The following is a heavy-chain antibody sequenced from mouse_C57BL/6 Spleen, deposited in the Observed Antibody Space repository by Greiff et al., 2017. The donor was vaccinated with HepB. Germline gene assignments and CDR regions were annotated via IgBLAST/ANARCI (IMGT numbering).Heavy chain of an antibody. CDR2: IDPEDGDT. CDR3: TTSYYYGSSLFAY. V-gene: IGHV14-1*01. D-gene: IGHD1-1*01. J-gene: IGHJ3*01. Sequence: VQLQQSGAELVRPGASVKLSCTASGFNIKDYYMHWVKQRPEQGLAWIGRIDPEDGDTEYAPKFQGKATMTADTSSNTAYLQLSSLTSEDTAVYYCTTSYYYGSSLFAYWGQGTLVTVSA. CDR1: GFNIKDYY.